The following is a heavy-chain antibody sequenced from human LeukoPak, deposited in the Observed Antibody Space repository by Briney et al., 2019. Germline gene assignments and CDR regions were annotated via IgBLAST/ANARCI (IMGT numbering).Heavy chain of an antibody. Sequence: PGGSLRLSCAASGFTFSSYSMNWVRQAPGKGLEWVSSISSSSSSYIYYADSVKGRFTISRDNAKNSLYLQMNSLRAEDTAVYYCARSYYDSSGYQSEQPDDAFDIWGQGTMVTVSS. V-gene: IGHV3-21*01. CDR3: ARSYYDSSGYQSEQPDDAFDI. CDR2: ISSSSSSYI. D-gene: IGHD3-22*01. J-gene: IGHJ3*02. CDR1: GFTFSSYS.